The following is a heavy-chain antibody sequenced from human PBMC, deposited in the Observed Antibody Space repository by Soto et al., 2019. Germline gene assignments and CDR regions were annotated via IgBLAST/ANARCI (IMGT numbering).Heavy chain of an antibody. D-gene: IGHD2-15*01. J-gene: IGHJ1*01. CDR1: GGTFSSYT. CDR3: ARGDCRGGSCYSEYFQY. CDR2: IIPILGIA. Sequence: ASVKVSCKASGGTFSSYTISWVRQAPGQGLEWMGRIIPILGIANYAQKFQGRVTITADKSTSTAYMELSSLRSEDTAVYYCARGDCRGGSCYSEYFQYWGQGTLVTVSS. V-gene: IGHV1-69*02.